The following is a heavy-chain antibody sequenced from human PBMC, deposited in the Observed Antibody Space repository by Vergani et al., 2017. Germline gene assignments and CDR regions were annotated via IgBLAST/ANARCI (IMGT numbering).Heavy chain of an antibody. CDR3: ARAGVPAALDY. Sequence: QVQLQESGPGLVKPSQTLSLTCTVSGGSLSSGSYYWSWIRQPAGKGLEWIGRIYTSGSTNYNPSLKSRVTISVDTSKNQFSLKLSSVTAADTAVYYCARAGVPAALDYWGQGTLVTVSS. CDR1: GGSLSSGSYY. D-gene: IGHD2-2*01. CDR2: IYTSGST. J-gene: IGHJ4*02. V-gene: IGHV4-61*02.